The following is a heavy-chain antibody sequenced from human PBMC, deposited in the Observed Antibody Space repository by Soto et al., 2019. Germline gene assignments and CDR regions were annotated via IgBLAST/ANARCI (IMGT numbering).Heavy chain of an antibody. CDR3: AREVEMATIDY. J-gene: IGHJ4*02. D-gene: IGHD5-12*01. Sequence: SETLSLTCTVSGGSISSGGYYWSWIRQHPGKGLEWIGYIYYSGSTYYNPSLKSRVAISVDTSKNQFSLKLSSVTAADTAMYYCAREVEMATIDYWGQGTLVTVSS. CDR1: GGSISSGGYY. CDR2: IYYSGST. V-gene: IGHV4-31*03.